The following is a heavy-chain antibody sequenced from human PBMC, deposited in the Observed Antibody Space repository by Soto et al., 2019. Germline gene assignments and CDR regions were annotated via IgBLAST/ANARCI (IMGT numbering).Heavy chain of an antibody. J-gene: IGHJ6*02. D-gene: IGHD3-3*01. Sequence: SVTVSCQASGGTFISYAISLVRQAPGQGLEWMGGIIPIFGTANYAQKFQGRVTITADESTSTAYMELSSLRSEDTAVYYCAKARFLEWLLSAYYYYGMDVWGQGTTVTVSS. CDR1: GGTFISYA. V-gene: IGHV1-69*13. CDR2: IIPIFGTA. CDR3: AKARFLEWLLSAYYYYGMDV.